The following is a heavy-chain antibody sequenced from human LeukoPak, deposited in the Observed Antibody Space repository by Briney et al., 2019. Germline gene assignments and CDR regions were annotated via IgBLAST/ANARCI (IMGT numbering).Heavy chain of an antibody. V-gene: IGHV1-2*02. D-gene: IGHD6-13*01. CDR2: INPNSGGT. Sequence: ASVKVSCKASGYTFTGYYMHWVRQAPGQGLEWMGWINPNSGGTNYAQKFQGRVTMTGDTSINTAYMEMISLGSDDTAVYYCARDDVSNWSSDFDYWGQGTLVTVSS. J-gene: IGHJ4*02. CDR1: GYTFTGYY. CDR3: ARDDVSNWSSDFDY.